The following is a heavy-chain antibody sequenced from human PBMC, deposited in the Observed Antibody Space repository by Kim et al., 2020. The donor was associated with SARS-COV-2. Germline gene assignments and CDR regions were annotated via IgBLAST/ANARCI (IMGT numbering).Heavy chain of an antibody. CDR3: AKVGEATIVPVVILPRTVYFDF. D-gene: IGHD3-10*01. CDR2: ISGSGGSA. Sequence: GGSLRLSCEVSGFTFSNYAMTWVRQAPGKGLEWLSIISGSGGSAYYADSVKGRFTISRDNSKNTLYLEMNSLRADDTAVYYCAKVGEATIVPVVILPRTVYFDFWGQGTLVTVSS. CDR1: GFTFSNYA. V-gene: IGHV3-23*01. J-gene: IGHJ4*02.